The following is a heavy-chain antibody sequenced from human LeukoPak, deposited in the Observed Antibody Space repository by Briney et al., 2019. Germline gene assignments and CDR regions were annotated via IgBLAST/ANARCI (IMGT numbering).Heavy chain of an antibody. CDR1: GYAFSSYG. Sequence: PGGSLRLSCVVSGYAFSSYGMHWVRQAPGKGLEWVAFIRYDGSNKYYADSVKGRFTISRDNSRNTLYVQMNSLRAEDTAVYFCARGDDYGGSPLDYWGQGTLVTVSS. CDR3: ARGDDYGGSPLDY. CDR2: IRYDGSNK. J-gene: IGHJ4*02. D-gene: IGHD4-23*01. V-gene: IGHV3-30*02.